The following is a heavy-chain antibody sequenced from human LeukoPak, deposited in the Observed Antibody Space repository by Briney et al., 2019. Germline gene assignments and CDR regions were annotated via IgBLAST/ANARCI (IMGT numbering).Heavy chain of an antibody. CDR3: AREGWDAFDI. Sequence: ASVKVSCKASGGTFSSYAISWVRQAPGQGLEWMGGIIPIFGTANYAQKFQGRVTITTDESTSTAYMELSSLRSEDTAVYYCAREGWDAFDIWGQGTMVTVSS. V-gene: IGHV1-69*05. J-gene: IGHJ3*02. CDR1: GGTFSSYA. CDR2: IIPIFGTA.